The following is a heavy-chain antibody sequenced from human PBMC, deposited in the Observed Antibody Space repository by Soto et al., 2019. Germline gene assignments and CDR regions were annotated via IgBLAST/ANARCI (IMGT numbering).Heavy chain of an antibody. J-gene: IGHJ4*02. D-gene: IGHD4-17*01. V-gene: IGHV1-8*01. Sequence: QVQLVQSGAEVKKPGASVKVSCKTSGYTFTNYDINWVRQATGQGLEWMGWTNPKSGYTGSAQKYQGIVTMTSDSPIRTAYMQLPSLTSEDTAVYYCARTAGDLDYWGQGTLIPVSS. CDR3: ARTAGDLDY. CDR2: TNPKSGYT. CDR1: GYTFTNYD.